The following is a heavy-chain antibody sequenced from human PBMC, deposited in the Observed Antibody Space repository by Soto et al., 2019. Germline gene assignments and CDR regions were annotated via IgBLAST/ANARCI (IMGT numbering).Heavy chain of an antibody. J-gene: IGHJ5*02. Sequence: QVQLVQSGAGVKKPGSSVKVSCKASGVTFSSYTISWVRQAPGQGLEWMGRIIPILGIANYAQKFQGRVTITTDKSRSTDYMELRSLRPEDTAVYYCARMGGYCSGGSCYSEHNWVDPWGQGTLVTVSS. V-gene: IGHV1-69*02. CDR3: ARMGGYCSGGSCYSEHNWVDP. CDR1: GVTFSSYT. D-gene: IGHD2-15*01. CDR2: IIPILGIA.